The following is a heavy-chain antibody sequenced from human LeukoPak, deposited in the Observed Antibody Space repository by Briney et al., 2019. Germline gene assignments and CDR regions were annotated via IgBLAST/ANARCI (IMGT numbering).Heavy chain of an antibody. V-gene: IGHV1-3*01. CDR3: ARGSTSDWPLDH. CDR2: IDAGNGDT. D-gene: IGHD2-2*01. CDR1: GYTLSDYA. J-gene: IGHJ4*02. Sequence: ASVKVSCKASGYTLSDYAMHWVRQAPGQRFEWMGRIDAGNGDTRYSQKFQGRVTITRDTSASTAYIELRSLRSEDTAMYYCARGSTSDWPLDHWGQETLVTISS.